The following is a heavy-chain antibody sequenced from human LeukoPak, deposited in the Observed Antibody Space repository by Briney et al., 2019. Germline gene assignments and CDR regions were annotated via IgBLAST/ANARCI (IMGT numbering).Heavy chain of an antibody. J-gene: IGHJ6*03. CDR1: GGSISSYY. CDR2: IYTSGST. Sequence: SETLSLTCTVSGGSISSYYWSWIRQPAGKGLEWIGRIYTSGSTNYNPSLKSRVTMSVDTSKNQFSLKLSSVTAADTAVYYCARGFNSGESYYYYYMDVWGKGTTVTISS. CDR3: ARGFNSGESYYYYYMDV. V-gene: IGHV4-4*07. D-gene: IGHD6-19*01.